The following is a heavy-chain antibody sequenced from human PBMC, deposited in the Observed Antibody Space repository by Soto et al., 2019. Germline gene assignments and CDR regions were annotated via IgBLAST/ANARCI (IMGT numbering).Heavy chain of an antibody. CDR2: ARSKANNYAT. D-gene: IGHD2-21*02. CDR3: TRLAYCSAACSSA. CDR1: GFMFSDST. V-gene: IGHV3-73*01. J-gene: IGHJ4*02. Sequence: LRLSCAASGFMFSDSTIHLVPQASGIGVEVGGRARSKANNYATAYAASARGRLTTSRHASKNTPYLQMGRLKTEATGVYSGTRLAYCSAACSSAWGKEPLVTVSS.